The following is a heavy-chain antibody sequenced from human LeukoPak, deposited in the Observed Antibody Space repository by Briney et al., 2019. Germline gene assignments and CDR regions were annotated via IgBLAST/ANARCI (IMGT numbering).Heavy chain of an antibody. J-gene: IGHJ2*01. CDR1: GFTFTNHG. D-gene: IGHD1-1*01. CDR2: ISANSFYT. CDR3: AKIGVSGSWFFDL. Sequence: GGSLRLSCAASGFTFTNHGMSWVRQAPGKGLEWVSSISANSFYTYYADSVKGRFTVSRDNSKNTLYLQMNNMAAEDTAVYFCAKIGVSGSWFFDLWGRGTLLSVSS. V-gene: IGHV3-23*01.